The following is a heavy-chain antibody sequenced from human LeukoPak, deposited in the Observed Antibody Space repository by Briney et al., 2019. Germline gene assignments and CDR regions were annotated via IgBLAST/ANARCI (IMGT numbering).Heavy chain of an antibody. D-gene: IGHD2-2*01. J-gene: IGHJ5*02. Sequence: ASVKVSCKASGYTFTSYYMHWVRQAPGQGLEWMGTTNPSGGSRSYAQKFQGRVTMTRDTSTSTVYMELSSLRSEDTAVYFCARDACSSTVCQAGGNWFDPWGQGTPVIVS. V-gene: IGHV1-46*01. CDR2: TNPSGGSR. CDR1: GYTFTSYY. CDR3: ARDACSSTVCQAGGNWFDP.